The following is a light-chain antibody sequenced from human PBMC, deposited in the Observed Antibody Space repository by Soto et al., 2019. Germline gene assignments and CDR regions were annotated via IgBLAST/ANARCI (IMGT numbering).Light chain of an antibody. CDR2: DVS. J-gene: IGLJ1*01. V-gene: IGLV2-14*01. CDR3: SSYTSSSTPWV. Sequence: QSALTQPASVSGSPGQSITISCTGTSSDVGGYNYVSWYQQHPGKAPKLMIYDVSDRPSGVSNRFSGSKSGNTASLTISGLQVEDEADYYCSSYTSSSTPWVFGTGTKVTVL. CDR1: SSDVGGYNY.